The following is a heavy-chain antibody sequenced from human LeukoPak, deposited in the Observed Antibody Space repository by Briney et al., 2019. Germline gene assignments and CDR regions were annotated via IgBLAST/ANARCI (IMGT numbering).Heavy chain of an antibody. V-gene: IGHV3-9*01. J-gene: IGHJ4*02. CDR2: ISWNSGTI. D-gene: IGHD6-13*01. CDR1: GFTFADYA. CDR3: AKDIWQQLALFDY. Sequence: GGSLRLSCAASGFTFADYAMHWVRQAPGKGPELVSGISWNSGTIGYADSVKGRFTISRDNAKNSLYLQMNSLRAEDTALYYCAKDIWQQLALFDYWGQGTLVTVSS.